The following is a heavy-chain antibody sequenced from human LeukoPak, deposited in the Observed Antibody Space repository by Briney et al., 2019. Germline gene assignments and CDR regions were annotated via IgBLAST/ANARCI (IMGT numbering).Heavy chain of an antibody. CDR2: INEDGSEK. CDR1: GFIFSTYW. D-gene: IGHD1-1*01. CDR3: ARGGQIGTVDY. J-gene: IGHJ4*02. V-gene: IGHV3-7*01. Sequence: GGSLRLSCAASGFIFSTYWMSWVRQALGKELEWVANINEDGSEKYYVDSVKGRFTISRDNAKISVYLQMNSPRAEDTAVYYCARGGQIGTVDYWGQGALVTVSS.